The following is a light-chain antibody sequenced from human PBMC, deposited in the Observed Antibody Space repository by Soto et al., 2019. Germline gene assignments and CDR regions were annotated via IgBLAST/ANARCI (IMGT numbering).Light chain of an antibody. CDR1: SSNIGAGYD. Sequence: QSVLTQPPSVSEAPGQRVTISCTGSSSNIGAGYDVHWYQQLPGTAPKLLIYGNSNRPSGVPDRFSGSKSGTSASLAITELQAEDEADYYCQSYDSSLSGWVFGGGTKLTVL. CDR2: GNS. J-gene: IGLJ3*02. V-gene: IGLV1-40*01. CDR3: QSYDSSLSGWV.